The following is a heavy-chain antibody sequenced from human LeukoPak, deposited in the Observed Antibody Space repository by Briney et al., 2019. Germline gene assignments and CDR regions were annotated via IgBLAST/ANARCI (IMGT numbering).Heavy chain of an antibody. V-gene: IGHV1-8*02. CDR3: ARGGYYYDSSGYYYLAFDI. D-gene: IGHD3-22*01. J-gene: IGHJ3*02. Sequence: ASVKVSCKASGGTFSSYAINWVRQATGQGLEWMGWMNPNSGNTGYAQKFQGRVTMTRNTSISTAYMELSSLRSEDMAVYYCARGGYYYDSSGYYYLAFDIWGQGTMVTVSS. CDR2: MNPNSGNT. CDR1: GGTFSSYA.